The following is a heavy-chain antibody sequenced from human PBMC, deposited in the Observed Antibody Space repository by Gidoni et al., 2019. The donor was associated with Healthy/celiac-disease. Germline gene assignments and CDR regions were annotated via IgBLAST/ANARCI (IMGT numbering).Heavy chain of an antibody. J-gene: IGHJ4*02. CDR1: AFPFSSYA. V-gene: IGHV3-23*01. CDR3: ATNDYGDHPFDY. Sequence: EVHLFESGGGLVQPGGSLILSCAASAFPFSSYAMSLVRQAPGKGLEWVSAISGSGGSTYYADSVKGRFTISRENSKNTLYLQMNSLRAEDTAVYYCATNDYGDHPFDYWGQGTLVTVSS. CDR2: ISGSGGST. D-gene: IGHD4-17*01.